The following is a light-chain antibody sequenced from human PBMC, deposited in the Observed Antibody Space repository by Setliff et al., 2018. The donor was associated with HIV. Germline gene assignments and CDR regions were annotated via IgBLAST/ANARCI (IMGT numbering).Light chain of an antibody. CDR2: EVN. V-gene: IGLV2-23*02. J-gene: IGLJ1*01. CDR1: SSDIGNYYL. Sequence: QSALTQPASVSGSPGQSITISCTGDSSDIGNYYLVSWYQQHPDKAPKLMIYEVNKRPSGVSNRFSGSISGKTASLTISGLQAEDEAAYYCCTSTYVVGSGTKVTVL. CDR3: CTSTYV.